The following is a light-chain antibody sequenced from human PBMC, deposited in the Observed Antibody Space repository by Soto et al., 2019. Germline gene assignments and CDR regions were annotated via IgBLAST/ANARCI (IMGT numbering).Light chain of an antibody. J-gene: IGKJ1*01. CDR1: QSISAW. CDR3: QQYKSYFRT. Sequence: DIKMTQSPSTLSAHAGDRVTITCRASQSISAWLAWYQQKPGKAPKLLIYQASSLHSGVPSRFSGSGSETEFTLTISSLLPDDFAPYFCQQYKSYFRTFGQGTKVDIK. CDR2: QAS. V-gene: IGKV1-5*03.